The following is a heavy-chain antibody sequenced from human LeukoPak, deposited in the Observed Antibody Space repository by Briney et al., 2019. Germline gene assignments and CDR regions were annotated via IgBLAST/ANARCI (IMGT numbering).Heavy chain of an antibody. D-gene: IGHD3-22*01. J-gene: IGHJ4*02. CDR3: ARGLHSRLYDSSGYYPY. V-gene: IGHV3-48*01. CDR2: ISSGSSTI. CDR1: GFIFSSCS. Sequence: GGSLRLSCAVSGFIFSSCSMNWVRQAPGKGLEWVSYISSGSSTIYYADSVKGRFTVSRDNAKNSLYLQMKSLRAEDTAIYYCARGLHSRLYDSSGYYPYWGQGTLVTVSS.